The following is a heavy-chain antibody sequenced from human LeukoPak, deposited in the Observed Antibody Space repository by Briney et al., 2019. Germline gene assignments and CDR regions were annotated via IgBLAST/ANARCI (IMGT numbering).Heavy chain of an antibody. CDR1: GGSFSGYY. V-gene: IGHV4-34*01. D-gene: IGHD3-22*01. CDR2: INHSGST. Sequence: SETLSLTCAVYGGSFSGYYWSWIPQPPGKGLEWIGEINHSGSTNYNPSLKRRVTISVDTSKNQFSLKMSSVTAADPAVYYCARVRGNYYYDSSGYPRVHAFDIWGQGTMVTVSS. J-gene: IGHJ3*02. CDR3: ARVRGNYYYDSSGYPRVHAFDI.